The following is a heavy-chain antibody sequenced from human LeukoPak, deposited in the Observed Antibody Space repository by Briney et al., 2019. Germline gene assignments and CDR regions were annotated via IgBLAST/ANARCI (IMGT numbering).Heavy chain of an antibody. D-gene: IGHD1-26*01. J-gene: IGHJ3*02. CDR1: GFTLRSYS. CDR2: ISSCSNYI. Sequence: PGWCVSLSRAPSGFTLRSYSMNGLRQAPGKGLEGVASISSCSNYICYADSVRGRCTSPIDNAKNSMYLQMNSLKAEDTAGYYGARDMSGSYYAEGFDIWGQGTMVTVSS. CDR3: ARDMSGSYYAEGFDI. V-gene: IGHV3-21*01.